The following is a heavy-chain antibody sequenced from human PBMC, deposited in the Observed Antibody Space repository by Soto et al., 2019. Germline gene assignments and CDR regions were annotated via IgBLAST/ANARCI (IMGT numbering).Heavy chain of an antibody. CDR2: IYSGGST. J-gene: IGHJ6*02. CDR3: ARGGQVRGGMDV. Sequence: GGSLRLSCAASGFTVISTYMSWVRQAPGKGLEWVSFIYSGGSTYYADSVKGRFTISRDNSKNTLYLQMNSLRVEDTAVYYCARGGQVRGGMDVWGQGTTVTVSS. V-gene: IGHV3-53*01. CDR1: GFTVISTY.